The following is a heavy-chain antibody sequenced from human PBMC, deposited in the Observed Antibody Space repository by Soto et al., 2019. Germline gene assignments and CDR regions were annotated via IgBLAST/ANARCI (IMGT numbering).Heavy chain of an antibody. Sequence: QVQLVESGGGVVQPGRSLRLSCAASGFTFSSYGMHWVRQAPGKGLEWVAVISYDGSNKYYADSVKGRFTISRDNSKNTLYLQMNSRRAEDTAVYYCATDLGRGYWGQGPLVTVSS. CDR2: ISYDGSNK. V-gene: IGHV3-30*03. CDR1: GFTFSSYG. D-gene: IGHD3-10*01. CDR3: ATDLGRGY. J-gene: IGHJ4*02.